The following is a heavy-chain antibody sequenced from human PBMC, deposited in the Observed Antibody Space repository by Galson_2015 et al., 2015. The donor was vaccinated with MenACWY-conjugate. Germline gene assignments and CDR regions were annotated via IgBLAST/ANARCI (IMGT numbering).Heavy chain of an antibody. J-gene: IGHJ6*02. D-gene: IGHD4-17*01. CDR2: ISSSSSYI. Sequence: SLRLSCAASGFTFSSYSMNWVRQAPGKGLEWVSSISSSSSYIYYADSVKGRFTISRDNAKNSLYLQMNSLRAEDTAVYYCATYRGVDYGDYDQGSYGMDVWGQGTTVTVSS. CDR1: GFTFSSYS. V-gene: IGHV3-21*01. CDR3: ATYRGVDYGDYDQGSYGMDV.